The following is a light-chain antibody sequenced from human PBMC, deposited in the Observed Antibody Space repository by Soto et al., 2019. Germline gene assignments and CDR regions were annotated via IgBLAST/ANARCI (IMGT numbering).Light chain of an antibody. CDR3: QQYMHWPRK. Sequence: EIVLTRSPVTLSVSPVEMATLFFKASQSVSSNLAWYQHRPGQAPRLLIFGASTRATGVPARFSGGGSGTEFTLTISSLQSEDFALYYCQQYMHWPRKCGQGTKGDIK. CDR2: GAS. J-gene: IGKJ1*01. CDR1: QSVSSN. V-gene: IGKV3-15*01.